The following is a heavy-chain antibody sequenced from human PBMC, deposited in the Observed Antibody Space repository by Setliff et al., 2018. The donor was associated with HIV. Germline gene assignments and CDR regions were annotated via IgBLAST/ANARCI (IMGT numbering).Heavy chain of an antibody. Sequence: SETLSLTCTVSGGSISNSDFYWGWIRQSPGKGLEWIGSIYYRGATYYNPTLQSRVTISADTSKNQFYLKLTSVAAADTAIYYCARPYDSLYGWGQGVLVTVSS. CDR1: GGSISNSDFY. V-gene: IGHV4-39*01. J-gene: IGHJ4*02. CDR2: IYYRGAT. D-gene: IGHD3-22*01. CDR3: ARPYDSLYG.